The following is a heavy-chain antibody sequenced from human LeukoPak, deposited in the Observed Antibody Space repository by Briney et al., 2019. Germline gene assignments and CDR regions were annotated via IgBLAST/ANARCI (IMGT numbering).Heavy chain of an antibody. Sequence: GGSLRLSCAASGFNFNNYWMSWLRQAPGKGLEWVSVITGSGGFTQYADSVKGRFTISRDNSKNTVYLQMNSLRVEDTALYYCVRSLDYWGQGTLVTVSS. CDR2: ITGSGGFT. CDR3: VRSLDY. CDR1: GFNFNNYW. V-gene: IGHV3-23*01. J-gene: IGHJ4*02.